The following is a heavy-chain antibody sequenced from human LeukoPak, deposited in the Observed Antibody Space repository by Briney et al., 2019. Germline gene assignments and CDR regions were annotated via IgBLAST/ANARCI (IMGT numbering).Heavy chain of an antibody. D-gene: IGHD6-19*01. CDR1: GDSVSSNSAA. CDR3: ARGYPDSSGWNYFDS. Sequence: SQTLSHTCAISGDSVSSNSAAWNWIRQSPSRGLEWLGKTYHRFKWYNEYALSVRSLITINTDTSKNQYSLQLNSVTPEDTAVYYCARGYPDSSGWNYFDSWGRGTLVTVSS. CDR2: TYHRFKWYN. V-gene: IGHV6-1*01. J-gene: IGHJ4*02.